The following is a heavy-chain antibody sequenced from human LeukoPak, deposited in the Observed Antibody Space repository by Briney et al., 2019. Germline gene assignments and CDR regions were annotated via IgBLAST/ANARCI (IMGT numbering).Heavy chain of an antibody. J-gene: IGHJ4*02. Sequence: SETLSLTCTVSGGSLSSNTYYWGWGRQPPGKGLGWVGSLYNSGSSYYHPSLKSRVIISVDTSNNPLSLKLSSVTAADTAVYYCARLGNILTGYYISQIDYWGQGTLVTVSA. D-gene: IGHD3-9*01. CDR2: LYNSGSS. CDR1: GGSLSSNTYY. CDR3: ARLGNILTGYYISQIDY. V-gene: IGHV4-39*02.